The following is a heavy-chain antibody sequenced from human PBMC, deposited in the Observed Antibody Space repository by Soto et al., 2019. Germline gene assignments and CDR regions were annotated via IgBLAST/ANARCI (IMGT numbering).Heavy chain of an antibody. Sequence: QVQLVQSGAEVKKPGASVKVSCKASGYTFTDYYMHWVRQAPGQGLEWMGWINPNSGGTKYAQKFQERVTMTRVTSNSTAYMELSSLRSDDTALYYCAKDASIVVVPAPTGGMDVWGQGTTVTVSS. CDR2: INPNSGGT. D-gene: IGHD2-2*01. V-gene: IGHV1-2*02. CDR1: GYTFTDYY. J-gene: IGHJ6*02. CDR3: AKDASIVVVPAPTGGMDV.